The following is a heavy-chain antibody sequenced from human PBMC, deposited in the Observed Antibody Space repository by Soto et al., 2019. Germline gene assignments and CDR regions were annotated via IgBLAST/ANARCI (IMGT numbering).Heavy chain of an antibody. CDR3: TRDWAPPVTHGYYS. J-gene: IGHJ4*02. V-gene: IGHV4-31*03. Sequence: QVQLQESGPGLVRPSQTLSLTCTVSGGSVTSGGYYWSWIRHCPGKGLEWIGYIYSSGDTNYNPSLNSRVAMSVDTSKNQFSLQLTSVTVADTAIYYCTRDWAPPVTHGYYSWGQGILVTVSS. CDR2: IYSSGDT. CDR1: GGSVTSGGYY. D-gene: IGHD1-1*01.